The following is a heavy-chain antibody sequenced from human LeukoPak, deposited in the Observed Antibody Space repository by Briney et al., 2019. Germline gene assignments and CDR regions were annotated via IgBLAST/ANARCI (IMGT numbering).Heavy chain of an antibody. V-gene: IGHV4-4*02. CDR2: IYHSGST. D-gene: IGHD6-13*01. CDR3: ARDIIAEAGTYFQH. CDR1: GGSISSSNW. J-gene: IGHJ1*01. Sequence: PSETLSLTCAVSGGSISSSNWWSWVRQPPGKGLGWIGEIYHSGSTNYNPSLKSRVTISVDKSKNQFSLKLSSVTAADTAVYYCARDIIAEAGTYFQHWGQGTLVTVSS.